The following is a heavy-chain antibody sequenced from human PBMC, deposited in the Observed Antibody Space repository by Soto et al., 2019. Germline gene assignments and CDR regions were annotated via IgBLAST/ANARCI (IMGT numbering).Heavy chain of an antibody. Sequence: VGSLRLSCAASGFTFSSYGMHWVRQAPGKGLEWVAVISYDGSNKYYADSVKGRFTISRDNSKNTLYLQMNSLRAEDTAVYYCAKDLTVAVAGTYYYGMDVWGQGTTVTVSS. CDR1: GFTFSSYG. D-gene: IGHD6-19*01. J-gene: IGHJ6*02. V-gene: IGHV3-30*18. CDR2: ISYDGSNK. CDR3: AKDLTVAVAGTYYYGMDV.